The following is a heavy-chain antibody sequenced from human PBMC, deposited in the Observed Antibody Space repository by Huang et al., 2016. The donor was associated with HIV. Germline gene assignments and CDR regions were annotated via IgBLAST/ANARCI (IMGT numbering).Heavy chain of an antibody. D-gene: IGHD1-1*01. J-gene: IGHJ5*02. V-gene: IGHV1-69*01. CDR3: ARDRKYDNAWYWFDP. CDR2: SIPIVGTP. CDR1: GGTFSSYA. Sequence: QVQLVQSGAEVKKPGSSVRVSCEASGGTFSSYAINWVRQAPGQGLEWMGGSIPIVGTPNYAQKFQGRVTITADESTSTAYMELSSLRSDDTAVYYCARDRKYDNAWYWFDPWGQGTLVTVSS.